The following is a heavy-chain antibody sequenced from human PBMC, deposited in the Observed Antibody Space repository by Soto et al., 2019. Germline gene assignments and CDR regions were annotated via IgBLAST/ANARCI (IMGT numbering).Heavy chain of an antibody. D-gene: IGHD5-18*01. J-gene: IGHJ5*02. CDR2: ISSSSSYI. V-gene: IGHV3-21*01. CDR3: ARDPRGDTAMPWFDP. CDR1: GFTFSSYS. Sequence: GGSLRLSCAASGFTFSSYSMNWVRQAPGKGLEWVSSISSSSSYIYYADSVKGRFTISRDNAKNSLYLQMNSLRAEVTAVYYCARDPRGDTAMPWFDPWGQGTLVTVSS.